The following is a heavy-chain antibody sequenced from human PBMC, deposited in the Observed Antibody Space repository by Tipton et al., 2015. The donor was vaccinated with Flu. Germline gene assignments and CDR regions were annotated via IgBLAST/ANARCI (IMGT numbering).Heavy chain of an antibody. Sequence: GLVKPSETLSLTCTVSGGSISSSNHYWGWIRQPPGKGLEWIGSVYYSGSTYYNPSLKSRVTISVDMSKNQLSLKLRSVTAADTAVYYCARRDYSNYVSEPKNWFDPWGPGILVTVSS. J-gene: IGHJ5*02. V-gene: IGHV4-39*01. D-gene: IGHD4-11*01. CDR2: VYYSGST. CDR1: GGSISSSNHY. CDR3: ARRDYSNYVSEPKNWFDP.